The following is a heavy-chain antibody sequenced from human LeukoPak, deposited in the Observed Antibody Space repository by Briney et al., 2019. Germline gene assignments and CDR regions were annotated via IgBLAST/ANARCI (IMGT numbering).Heavy chain of an antibody. CDR2: IIPIFGIA. J-gene: IGHJ4*02. CDR3: ARETYYDSSGSQASRYFDY. CDR1: GGTFCSYA. Sequence: SVKVSCKASGGTFCSYAISWVRQAPGQGLEWMGRIIPIFGIANYAQKFQGRVTITADKSTSTAYMELSSLRSEDTAVYYCARETYYDSSGSQASRYFDYWGQGTLVTVSS. D-gene: IGHD3-22*01. V-gene: IGHV1-69*04.